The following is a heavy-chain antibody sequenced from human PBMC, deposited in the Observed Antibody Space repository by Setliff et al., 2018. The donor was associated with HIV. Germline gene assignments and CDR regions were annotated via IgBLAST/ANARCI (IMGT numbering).Heavy chain of an antibody. CDR1: GGSISSHY. CDR2: IKQRGSEK. Sequence: PSETLSLTCNVSGGSISSHYWNWIRQPPGKGLEWVANIKQRGSEKYYVDSVKGRFTISRDDAKNSLYLQMNSLRAEDTAVYYCARDRVPIYWGQGMLVTVS. CDR3: ARDRVPIY. D-gene: IGHD3-10*01. J-gene: IGHJ4*02. V-gene: IGHV3-7*01.